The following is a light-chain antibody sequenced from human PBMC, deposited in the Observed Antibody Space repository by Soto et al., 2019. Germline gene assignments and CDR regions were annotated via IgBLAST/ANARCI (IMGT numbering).Light chain of an antibody. Sequence: EIVLTQSPGTLSLSPGERATLSCRASQSVSSSYLAWYQQNPGQAPRLLIYGASSRATGIPDRFSGSGSGTDFTLTISRLEPEDFAVYYCQQYGSSPLLTFGGGTKVDIK. V-gene: IGKV3-20*01. CDR2: GAS. CDR1: QSVSSSY. J-gene: IGKJ4*01. CDR3: QQYGSSPLLT.